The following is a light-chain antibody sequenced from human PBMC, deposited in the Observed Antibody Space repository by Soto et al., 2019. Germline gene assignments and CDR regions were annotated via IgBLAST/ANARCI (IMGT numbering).Light chain of an antibody. V-gene: IGKV3-11*01. J-gene: IGKJ5*01. CDR1: QSVRTV. CDR3: QHHTAWPPIT. Sequence: EIVLTQSPATLSLSPGERATLSCGASQSVRTVLAWYQQKPGQAPRLLIYDASTRATGVPARFSGSGSGTDFTLTISKLESEDFGVYYCQHHTAWPPITFGQGTRLDIK. CDR2: DAS.